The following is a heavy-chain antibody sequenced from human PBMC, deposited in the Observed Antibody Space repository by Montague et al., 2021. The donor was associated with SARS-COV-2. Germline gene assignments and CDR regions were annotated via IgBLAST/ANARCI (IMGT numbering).Heavy chain of an antibody. CDR1: GFTFSSHW. CDR2: ISGAGSVT. Sequence: SLRLSCAASGFTFSSHWMHWVRQAPGKGLVWVSRISGAGSVTNYADAVEGRFTISRDNAKNTLYLHMSSLRAEDTAVYHCARDTGGSGSPLDYWGQGTLVTVSS. D-gene: IGHD3-10*01. V-gene: IGHV3-74*01. CDR3: ARDTGGSGSPLDY. J-gene: IGHJ4*02.